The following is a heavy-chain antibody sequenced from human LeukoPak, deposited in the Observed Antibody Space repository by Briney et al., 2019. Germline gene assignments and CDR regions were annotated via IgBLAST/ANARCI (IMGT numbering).Heavy chain of an antibody. CDR2: ISGSGGST. V-gene: IGHV3-23*01. CDR1: GFTFSSYA. J-gene: IGHJ3*02. CDR3: ARVYDFWSGYYTNAFDI. Sequence: GGSLGLSCAASGFTFSSYAMSWVRQAPGKGLEWVSAISGSGGSTYYADSVKGRFTISRDNAKNSLYLQMNSLRAEDTAVYYCARVYDFWSGYYTNAFDIWGQGTMVTVSS. D-gene: IGHD3-3*01.